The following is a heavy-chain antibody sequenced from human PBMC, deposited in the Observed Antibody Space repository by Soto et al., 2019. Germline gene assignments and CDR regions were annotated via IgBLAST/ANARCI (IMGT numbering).Heavy chain of an antibody. V-gene: IGHV4-59*08. Sequence: SETLSLTCTVSGGSISSYYWSWIRQPPGKGLEWIGYIYYSGSTNYNPSLKSRVTISVDTSKNQFSLKLSSVTAADTAVYYCLSGYDYGIWPYWGQGTLVTVSP. CDR1: GGSISSYY. D-gene: IGHD5-12*01. CDR2: IYYSGST. CDR3: LSGYDYGIWPY. J-gene: IGHJ4*02.